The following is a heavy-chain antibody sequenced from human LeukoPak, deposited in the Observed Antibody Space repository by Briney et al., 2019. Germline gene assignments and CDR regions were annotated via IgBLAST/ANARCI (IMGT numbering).Heavy chain of an antibody. CDR1: GGSFSGYY. J-gene: IGHJ6*02. D-gene: IGHD2-2*01. V-gene: IGHV4-34*01. CDR3: AGRYCSSTSCYHQSRGYYYGMDV. Sequence: PSETLSLTCAVYGGSFSGYYWSWIRQPPGKGLEWIGEINHSGSTNYNPSLKSRVTISVDTSKNQFSLKLSSVTAADTAVYYCAGRYCSSTSCYHQSRGYYYGMDVWRQGTTVTVSS. CDR2: INHSGST.